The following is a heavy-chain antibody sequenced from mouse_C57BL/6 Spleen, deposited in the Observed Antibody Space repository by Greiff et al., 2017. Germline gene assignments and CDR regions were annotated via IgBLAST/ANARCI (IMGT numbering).Heavy chain of an antibody. J-gene: IGHJ1*03. CDR2: IDPETGGT. CDR1: GYTFTDYE. Sequence: VQLQQSGAELVRPGASVTLSCKASGYTFTDYEMHWVKQTPVHGLEWIGAIDPETGGTAYNQKFKGKAILTADKSSSTAYMELRSLTSEDSAVYYCTRGDDLWYFDVWGTGTTVTVSS. V-gene: IGHV1-15*01. CDR3: TRGDDLWYFDV.